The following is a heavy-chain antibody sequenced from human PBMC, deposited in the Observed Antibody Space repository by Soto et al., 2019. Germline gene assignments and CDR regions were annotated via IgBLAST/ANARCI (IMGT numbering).Heavy chain of an antibody. CDR2: ISVYNGNT. J-gene: IGHJ4*02. CDR3: ARDMGYSGYDPFDY. Sequence: ASVKVSCKASGYTFTNYAISWVRQAPGRGLEWMGWISVYNGNTNYAQKLQGRVTMTTDTSTSTAYMELRSLRSDDTAVYYCARDMGYSGYDPFDYWGQGTPVTVSS. V-gene: IGHV1-18*01. CDR1: GYTFTNYA. D-gene: IGHD5-12*01.